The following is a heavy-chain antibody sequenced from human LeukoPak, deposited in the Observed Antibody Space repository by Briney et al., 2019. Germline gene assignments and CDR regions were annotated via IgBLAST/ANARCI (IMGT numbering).Heavy chain of an antibody. Sequence: GGSLRLSCAASGFTFSSYAMHWVRQAPGKGLEWVAVISCDGSNKYYADSVKGRFTISRDNSKNTLYLQMNSLRAEDTAVCYCARGGMINPTPVDYWGQGTLVTVSS. CDR2: ISCDGSNK. CDR1: GFTFSSYA. D-gene: IGHD3-22*01. V-gene: IGHV3-30-3*01. J-gene: IGHJ4*02. CDR3: ARGGMINPTPVDY.